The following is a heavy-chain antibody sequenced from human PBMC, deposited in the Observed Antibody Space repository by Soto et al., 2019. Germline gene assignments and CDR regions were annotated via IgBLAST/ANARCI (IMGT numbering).Heavy chain of an antibody. D-gene: IGHD1-1*01. V-gene: IGHV4-31*03. CDR3: ARVERGTATTVVDAFDI. CDR1: GGSISSGGYY. J-gene: IGHJ3*02. Sequence: SETLSLTCTVSGGSISSGGYYWSWIRQHPGKGLEWIGYIYYSGSTYYNPSLKSRVTISVDTSKNQFSLKMSSVTAADTALYYCARVERGTATTVVDAFDIWGQGTTVTVSS. CDR2: IYYSGST.